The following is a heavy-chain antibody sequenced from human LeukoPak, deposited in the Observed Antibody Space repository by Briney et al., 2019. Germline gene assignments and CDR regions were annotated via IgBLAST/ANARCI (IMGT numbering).Heavy chain of an antibody. Sequence: GGSLRLSCAASGFTFSSYAMSWVRQAPGKGLEWVSAISGSGGSTYYADSVKGRFTISRDNSKNTLYLQMNSLRAEDTAVYYCAVDPAAALTYYTDVWGKGTTVTVSS. V-gene: IGHV3-23*01. D-gene: IGHD2-2*01. CDR3: AVDPAAALTYYTDV. CDR2: ISGSGGST. J-gene: IGHJ6*03. CDR1: GFTFSSYA.